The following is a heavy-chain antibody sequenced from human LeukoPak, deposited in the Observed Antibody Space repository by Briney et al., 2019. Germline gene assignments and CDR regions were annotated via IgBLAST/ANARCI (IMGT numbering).Heavy chain of an antibody. CDR1: GFTFSSYS. J-gene: IGHJ4*02. D-gene: IGHD3-9*01. V-gene: IGHV3-21*01. Sequence: SGGSLRLSCAASGFTFSSYSMNWVRQAPGKGLEWVSSISSSSSYIYYADSVKGRFTISRDNAKNSLYLQMNSLRAEDTAVYYCARRLDFDWLRVFDYWGQGTLVTVSS. CDR3: ARRLDFDWLRVFDY. CDR2: ISSSSSYI.